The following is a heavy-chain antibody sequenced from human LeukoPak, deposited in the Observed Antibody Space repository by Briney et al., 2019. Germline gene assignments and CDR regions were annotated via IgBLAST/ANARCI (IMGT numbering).Heavy chain of an antibody. CDR3: ARPLAAADFNYYYYYMDV. D-gene: IGHD6-13*01. Sequence: SETLSLTCTVSGGSISSYYWSWIRQSPGKGLEWIGYIYYSGSTNYNPSLKSRVTISVDTSKNQFSLKLSSVTAADTAVYYCARPLAAADFNYYYYYMDVWGKGTTVTVSS. CDR2: IYYSGST. CDR1: GGSISSYY. J-gene: IGHJ6*03. V-gene: IGHV4-59*12.